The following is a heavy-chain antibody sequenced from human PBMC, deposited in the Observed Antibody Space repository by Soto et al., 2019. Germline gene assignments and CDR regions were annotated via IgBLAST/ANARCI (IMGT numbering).Heavy chain of an antibody. V-gene: IGHV4-34*01. J-gene: IGHJ3*02. CDR3: ARGLSSYYGSGSRGPDYAFDI. CDR2: INHSGST. CDR1: GGSFSGYY. Sequence: SETLSLTCAVYGGSFSGYYWSWIRQPPGKGLEWIGEINHSGSTNYNPSLKSRVTISVDTSKNQFSLKLSSVTAADTAVYYCARGLSSYYGSGSRGPDYAFDIWGQGTMVTVSS. D-gene: IGHD3-10*01.